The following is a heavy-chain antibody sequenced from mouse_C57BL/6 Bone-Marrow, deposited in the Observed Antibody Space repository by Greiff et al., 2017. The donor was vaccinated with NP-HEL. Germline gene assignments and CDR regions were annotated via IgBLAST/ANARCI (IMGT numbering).Heavy chain of an antibody. V-gene: IGHV5-4*01. J-gene: IGHJ4*01. CDR3: AREWEELRYCYAMDY. D-gene: IGHD4-1*01. CDR2: ISDGGSYT. Sequence: EVNVVESGGGLVMPGGSLKLSCAASGFTFSSYAMSWVRQTPGKRLEWVATISDGGSYTYYPDNVKGRFTISRDNAKNNVYLQMSHLKSEDTAMYYGAREWEELRYCYAMDYWGQGTSVTVSA. CDR1: GFTFSSYA.